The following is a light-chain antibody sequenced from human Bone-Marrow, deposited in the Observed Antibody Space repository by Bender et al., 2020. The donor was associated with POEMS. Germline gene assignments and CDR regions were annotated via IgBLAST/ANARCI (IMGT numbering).Light chain of an antibody. J-gene: IGLJ2*01. CDR1: SNDVGRYNH. V-gene: IGLV2-14*02. CDR2: ERS. CDR3: SSYTNSRTVI. Sequence: SALTQPASVSGSPGQSITISCTGTSNDVGRYNHVSWYQQLPGKAPKLIIFERSERPSGVSLRFSGSKSGDTASLRISRPQPGGEADYYCSSYTNSRTVICGGGPKLTLL.